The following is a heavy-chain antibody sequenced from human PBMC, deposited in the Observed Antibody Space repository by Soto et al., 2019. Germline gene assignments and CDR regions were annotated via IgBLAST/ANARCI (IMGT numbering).Heavy chain of an antibody. Sequence: QVQLVQSGAEVKKPGSSVKVSCKASGGTFSSYAISWVRQAPGQGLEWMGGIIPIFGTANYAQQFQGRVTITADESTSTAYMELSRLRSEDTSVYYCARDGEPPMVRGDKNAFDIWGQGTMVTVSS. CDR3: ARDGEPPMVRGDKNAFDI. J-gene: IGHJ3*02. CDR1: GGTFSSYA. D-gene: IGHD3-10*01. V-gene: IGHV1-69*01. CDR2: IIPIFGTA.